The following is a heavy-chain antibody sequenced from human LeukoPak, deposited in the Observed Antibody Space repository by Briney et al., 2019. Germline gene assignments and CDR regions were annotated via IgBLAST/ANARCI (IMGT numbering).Heavy chain of an antibody. CDR1: GFTFSSFA. CDR2: VSDTT. V-gene: IGHV3-23*01. Sequence: GGPLRLSCAASGFTFSSFALSWVRQAPGKGLEWVSTVSDTTYYADSVRGRFTISRDDSKNTLYLQMDSLRAEDTAIYFCARSRGPGSHWFDPWGQGTLVTVSS. CDR3: ARSRGPGSHWFDP. J-gene: IGHJ5*02. D-gene: IGHD3-10*01.